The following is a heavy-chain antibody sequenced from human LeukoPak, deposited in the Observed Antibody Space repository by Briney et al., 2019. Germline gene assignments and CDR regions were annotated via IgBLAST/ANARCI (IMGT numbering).Heavy chain of an antibody. D-gene: IGHD2-15*01. CDR1: GGTFSSYA. CDR3: ARGEYCSGGSCHRNNWFDP. V-gene: IGHV1-69*05. J-gene: IGHJ5*02. CDR2: IIPIFGTA. Sequence: SVKVSCKASGGTFSSYAISWVRQAPGQGLEWMGGIIPIFGTANYAQKFQGRVTITTDESTSTAYMELSSLRSEDTAVYYCARGEYCSGGSCHRNNWFDPWGQGTLVTVSS.